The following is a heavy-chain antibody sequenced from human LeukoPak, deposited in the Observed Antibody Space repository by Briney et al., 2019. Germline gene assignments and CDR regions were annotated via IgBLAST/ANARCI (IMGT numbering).Heavy chain of an antibody. Sequence: PSETLSLTCIVSGGSISSSSYYWGWIRQPPGKGLEWIGSIYYSGSTYYNPSLMSRVTISVDTSKNQFSLKLSSVTAADTAVYYCARLAAVAGDFDYWGQGALVTVSS. CDR3: ARLAAVAGDFDY. D-gene: IGHD6-19*01. V-gene: IGHV4-39*01. CDR1: GGSISSSSYY. CDR2: IYYSGST. J-gene: IGHJ4*02.